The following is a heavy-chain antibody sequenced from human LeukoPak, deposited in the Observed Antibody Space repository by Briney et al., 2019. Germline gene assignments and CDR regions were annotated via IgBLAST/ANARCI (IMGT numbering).Heavy chain of an antibody. Sequence: GGSLRLSCAASGFTVSSNYMSWVRQAPGKGLEWVSVIYSGGSTYYADSVKGRFTISRDNSKNTLYLQMNSLRAEDTAVYYCAKDGVGRWLVPEYYFDYWGQGTLVTVSS. V-gene: IGHV3-66*01. CDR1: GFTVSSNY. CDR2: IYSGGST. CDR3: AKDGVGRWLVPEYYFDY. J-gene: IGHJ4*02. D-gene: IGHD6-19*01.